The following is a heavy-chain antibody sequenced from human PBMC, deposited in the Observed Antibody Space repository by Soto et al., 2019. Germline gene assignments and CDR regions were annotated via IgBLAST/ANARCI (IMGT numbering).Heavy chain of an antibody. V-gene: IGHV2-5*02. D-gene: IGHD2-15*01. CDR1: GFSLNTTGVG. CDR2: IYWDDDQ. Sequence: QITLKESGPTQVKPTQTLTLTCTFSGFSLNTTGVGVGWIRQPPGKALEWLAIIYWDDDQRYSPSLRSRLTITKDTSKNPVVLALTNVDPVDTATYSCAHRAILCSGGSCYSHPFDYWGQGTLVTVSS. J-gene: IGHJ4*02. CDR3: AHRAILCSGGSCYSHPFDY.